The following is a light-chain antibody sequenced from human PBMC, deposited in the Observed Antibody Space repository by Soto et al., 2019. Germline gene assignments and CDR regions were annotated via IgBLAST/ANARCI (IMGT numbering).Light chain of an antibody. Sequence: AIRMTQSPSSFSASTGDRVTITCRASQGISSYLAWYQQKPGKAPKLLIFDASSLESGVPSRFSGSGSGTDFTLTISSLQPEDFATYYCLQDYSFPRTFGGGTKVDIK. CDR1: QGISSY. V-gene: IGKV1-8*01. J-gene: IGKJ4*01. CDR2: DAS. CDR3: LQDYSFPRT.